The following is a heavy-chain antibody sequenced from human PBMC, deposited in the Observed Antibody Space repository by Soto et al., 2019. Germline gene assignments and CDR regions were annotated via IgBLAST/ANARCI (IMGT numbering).Heavy chain of an antibody. Sequence: EASVKVSCKVSGYTLTELSMHWVRQAPGKGLEWMGGFDPEDGETIYVQKFQGRVTMTEDTSTDTAYMELSSLRSEDTAVYYCATVQVDFVPGVAGTFDYWGQGTLVTVSS. V-gene: IGHV1-24*01. CDR2: FDPEDGET. CDR1: GYTLTELS. CDR3: ATVQVDFVPGVAGTFDY. D-gene: IGHD6-19*01. J-gene: IGHJ4*02.